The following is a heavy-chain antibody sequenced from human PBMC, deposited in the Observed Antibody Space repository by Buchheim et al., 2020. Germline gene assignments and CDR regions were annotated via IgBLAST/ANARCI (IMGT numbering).Heavy chain of an antibody. CDR3: AKESHLGYDYIDYDYYYGMDV. Sequence: QVQLVESGGGVVQPGRSLRLSCAASGFTFSSYAMHWVRQAPGKGLEWVAVISYDGSNKYYADSVKGRFTISRDNSKNTLYLQMNSLRAEDTAVYYCAKESHLGYDYIDYDYYYGMDVWGQGTT. D-gene: IGHD3-10*01. CDR2: ISYDGSNK. V-gene: IGHV3-30*04. CDR1: GFTFSSYA. J-gene: IGHJ6*02.